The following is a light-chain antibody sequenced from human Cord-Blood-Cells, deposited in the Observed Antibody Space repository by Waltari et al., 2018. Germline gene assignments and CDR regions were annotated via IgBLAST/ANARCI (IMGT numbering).Light chain of an antibody. V-gene: IGLV3-1*01. CDR3: QAWDSSTAV. CDR2: QDS. J-gene: IGLJ1*01. Sequence: SYELTQPPSVSVSPGQTASITCSGDKLGDKYACWYQQKPGQSPVLVIDQDSKRPSGIPERFSGYNSGNTATLTISGTQAMDEADYYCQAWDSSTAVFGTGTKVTVL. CDR1: KLGDKY.